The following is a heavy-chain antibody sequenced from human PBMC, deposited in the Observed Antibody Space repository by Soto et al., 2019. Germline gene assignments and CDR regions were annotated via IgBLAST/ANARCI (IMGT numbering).Heavy chain of an antibody. CDR1: GGSISSSSYY. D-gene: IGHD2-2*01. CDR3: ARDCISTSCSPLYGMDV. Sequence: PSETLSLTCSVSGGSISSSSYYWGWIRQPPGKGLEWIGYIYYSGSTYYNPSLKSRVTISVDTSKNQFSLKLSSVTAADTAVYYCARDCISTSCSPLYGMDVWGQGTTVTVSS. CDR2: IYYSGST. J-gene: IGHJ6*02. V-gene: IGHV4-30-4*08.